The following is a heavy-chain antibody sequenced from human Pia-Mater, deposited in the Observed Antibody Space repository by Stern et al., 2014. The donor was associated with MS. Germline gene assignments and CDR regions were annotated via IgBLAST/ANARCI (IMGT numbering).Heavy chain of an antibody. Sequence: VQLVESGGGVVQPGRPLKLSCVASGFTLGSCAMHWVRQAPGKGLEWVAGVSYDGGNKYYAESVKGRVTISRDNSQNTLYMQMSSLRPEDTAVYYCAKDRQYLTYFFDHWGQGSLVTVSS. D-gene: IGHD2/OR15-2a*01. J-gene: IGHJ5*02. CDR2: VSYDGGNK. CDR3: AKDRQYLTYFFDH. CDR1: GFTLGSCA. V-gene: IGHV3-30*18.